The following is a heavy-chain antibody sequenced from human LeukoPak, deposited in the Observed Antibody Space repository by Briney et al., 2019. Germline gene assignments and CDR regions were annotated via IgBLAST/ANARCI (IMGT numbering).Heavy chain of an antibody. Sequence: PGGSLRLSCAASGFTFSDYYMSWIRQAPGKGLEWVSLISSTSPRAISYGDSVKGRFTTSRDDAKDSLFQQMNNLRVEDTAMYYCAGHARGSYLVYWGQGILVTVSA. CDR1: GFTFSDYY. CDR3: AGHARGSYLVY. D-gene: IGHD6-6*01. J-gene: IGHJ4*02. CDR2: ISSTSPRAI. V-gene: IGHV3-11*01.